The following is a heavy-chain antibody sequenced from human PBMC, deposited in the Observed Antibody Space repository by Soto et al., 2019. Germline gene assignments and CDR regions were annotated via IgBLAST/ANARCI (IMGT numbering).Heavy chain of an antibody. CDR1: GDSISSGEW. Sequence: SETLSLTCAASGDSISSGEWWSWVRQSPGKGLQWIGEIYHSGNTRNNPSLKSRVTMSVDKSNNQFSLNLMSVTAADTATYYCARDSRTGCSSTDCYMSWGRGILVTVSS. J-gene: IGHJ5*02. CDR2: IYHSGNT. D-gene: IGHD2-2*01. V-gene: IGHV4-4*02. CDR3: ARDSRTGCSSTDCYMS.